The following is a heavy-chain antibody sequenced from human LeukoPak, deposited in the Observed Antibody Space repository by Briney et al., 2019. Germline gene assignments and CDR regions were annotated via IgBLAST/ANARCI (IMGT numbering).Heavy chain of an antibody. CDR3: ARRGYSGVWGMDV. CDR1: GFTFSSHA. V-gene: IGHV3-74*01. Sequence: PGGSLRLSCAASGFTFSSHAMSWVRQAPGRGLVWVSRINGDGTTTTYADSVKGRFTISRDNAKNTLYLQMNSLRVDDTSVYYCARRGYSGVWGMDVWGQGTTVTVSS. CDR2: INGDGTTT. J-gene: IGHJ6*02. D-gene: IGHD5-12*01.